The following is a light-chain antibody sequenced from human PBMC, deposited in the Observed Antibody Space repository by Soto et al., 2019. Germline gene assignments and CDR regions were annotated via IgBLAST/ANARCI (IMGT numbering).Light chain of an antibody. J-gene: IGLJ1*01. CDR1: SSDVGGFNS. Sequence: QSALTQPASVSGSPGQSITISCTGSSSDVGGFNSVSWYQQRPGNAPKVMIYDVTVRPSEVSNRFSGSRSGNTASLTISGLQTEDEADYYCFSYAGSNTYVFGTGTRSPS. CDR3: FSYAGSNTYV. V-gene: IGLV2-14*01. CDR2: DVT.